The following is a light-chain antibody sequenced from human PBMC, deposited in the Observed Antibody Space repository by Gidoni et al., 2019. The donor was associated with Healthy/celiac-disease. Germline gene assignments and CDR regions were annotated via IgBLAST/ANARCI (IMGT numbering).Light chain of an antibody. CDR1: QSVLYSSNNKSY. Sequence: DIVMNQSPDSLAASLGERATINCKSSQSVLYSSNNKSYLAGYQQKPGPPPKLLIYWASTRESRVPDGFSGSGSVTDFTLTISSLQAEDVAVYYCQQYYSTPFTFGPGTKVDIK. V-gene: IGKV4-1*01. CDR3: QQYYSTPFT. CDR2: WAS. J-gene: IGKJ3*01.